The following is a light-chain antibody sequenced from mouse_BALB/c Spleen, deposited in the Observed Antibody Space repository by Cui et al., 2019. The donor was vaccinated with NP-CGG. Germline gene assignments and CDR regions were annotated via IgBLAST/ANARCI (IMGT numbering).Light chain of an antibody. Sequence: QPVVTQAPALTTSPGETVTLTCRSSTGAVTTTNYANWVQEKPDHLFTGLIGGTNNRPPGVPARFSGSLIGDKAALTITGAQTEDEAIYFCALWYSNHWVFGGGTKLTVL. J-gene: IGLJ1*01. CDR3: ALWYSNHWV. CDR1: TGAVTTTNY. V-gene: IGLV1*01. CDR2: GTN.